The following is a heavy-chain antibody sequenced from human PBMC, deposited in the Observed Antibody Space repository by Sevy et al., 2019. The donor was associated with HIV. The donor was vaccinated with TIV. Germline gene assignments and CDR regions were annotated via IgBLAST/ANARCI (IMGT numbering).Heavy chain of an antibody. Sequence: GGSLRLSCAASGFTFSSYAMSWVRQAPGKGLEWVSAISGSGGSTYYADSVKGRFTISRDNSKNTLYLQMNSLRAEDTAVYYCSSPRYCSGGSCYRDAFDIWGQGTMDTVSS. V-gene: IGHV3-23*01. CDR2: ISGSGGST. CDR3: SSPRYCSGGSCYRDAFDI. J-gene: IGHJ3*02. CDR1: GFTFSSYA. D-gene: IGHD2-15*01.